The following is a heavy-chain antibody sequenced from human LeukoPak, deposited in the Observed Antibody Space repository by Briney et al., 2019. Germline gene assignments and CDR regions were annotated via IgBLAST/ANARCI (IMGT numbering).Heavy chain of an antibody. D-gene: IGHD3-3*01. Sequence: GGSLRLSCAASGFTFSNYWMIWIRQAPGKGLEWVANIKQDGSLKYYMDSVNGRFTISRDNAKNSVYLQMNNLRAEDTAVYYCARDSGGKITISREVTWFDAFDVWGRGTTVTVSS. V-gene: IGHV3-7*01. CDR3: ARDSGGKITISREVTWFDAFDV. J-gene: IGHJ3*01. CDR1: GFTFSNYW. CDR2: IKQDGSLK.